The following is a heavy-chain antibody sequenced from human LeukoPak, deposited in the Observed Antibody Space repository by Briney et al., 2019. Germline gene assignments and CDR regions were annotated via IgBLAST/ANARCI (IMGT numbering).Heavy chain of an antibody. CDR2: ISGSGGST. V-gene: IGHV3-23*01. J-gene: IGHJ5*02. Sequence: GGSPRLSCAASGFTFSSYAMSWVRQAPGKGLEWVSAISGSGGSTYYADSVKGRFTISRDNSKDTLYLQMNSLRAEDTAVYYCAKKNLESGNWFDPWGQGTLVTVSS. D-gene: IGHD3-10*01. CDR1: GFTFSSYA. CDR3: AKKNLESGNWFDP.